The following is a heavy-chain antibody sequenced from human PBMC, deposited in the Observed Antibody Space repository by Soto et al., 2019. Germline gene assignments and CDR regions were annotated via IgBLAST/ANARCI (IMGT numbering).Heavy chain of an antibody. CDR2: IWNDGSNE. J-gene: IGHJ4*02. Sequence: QVQLVESGGGVVQPGGSLRLSCEASGFNFSSYGIHWVRQAPGKGLEWVAIIWNDGSNEYYADSVKGRFTISRDNSKNTVYLQVSKLRAEGTAVYFCARDQTDSGGYSDSWGQGTLVTVSS. D-gene: IGHD3-22*01. CDR1: GFNFSSYG. CDR3: ARDQTDSGGYSDS. V-gene: IGHV3-33*01.